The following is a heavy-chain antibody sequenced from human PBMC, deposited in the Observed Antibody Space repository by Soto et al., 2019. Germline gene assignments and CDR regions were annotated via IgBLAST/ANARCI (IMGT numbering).Heavy chain of an antibody. CDR1: GGTFSIYA. D-gene: IGHD6-19*01. CDR3: ATEYSSGWYGY. V-gene: IGHV1-69*13. CDR2: IIPIFGTA. Sequence: GASVKVSCTDSGGTFSIYAISWVRQAPGQGLEWMGGIIPIFGTANYAQKFQGRVTITADESTSTAYVELSSLRSEDTAVYYCATEYSSGWYGYWGQGTLVTVSS. J-gene: IGHJ4*02.